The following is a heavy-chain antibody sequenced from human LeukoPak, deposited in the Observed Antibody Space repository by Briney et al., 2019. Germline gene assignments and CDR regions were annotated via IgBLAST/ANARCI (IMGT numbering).Heavy chain of an antibody. CDR1: GGSISSSSYY. V-gene: IGHV4-61*02. CDR2: IYTSGST. J-gene: IGHJ4*02. D-gene: IGHD3-22*01. CDR3: TGGAYDSSGYYDK. Sequence: PSETLSLTCTVSGGSISSSSYYWGWIRQPPGKGLEWIGRIYTSGSTNYNPSLKSRVTISVDTSKNQFSLKLSSVTAADTAVYYCTGGAYDSSGYYDKWGQGTLVTVSS.